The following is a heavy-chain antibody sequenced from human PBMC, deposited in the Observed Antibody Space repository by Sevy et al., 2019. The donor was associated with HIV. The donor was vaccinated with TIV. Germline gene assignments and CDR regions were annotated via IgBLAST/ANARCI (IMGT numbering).Heavy chain of an antibody. CDR3: AKDLYGDYSWGFDY. D-gene: IGHD4-17*01. CDR1: GITLSSYA. Sequence: GGSLRLSCAASGITLSSYAMSWVRRAPVKGLEWVSAISSSGGSTDYADSVKGRFTISRDNSRNSLYLQMNSLRAADTAVYYCAKDLYGDYSWGFDYWGLGTLVTVSS. CDR2: ISSSGGST. J-gene: IGHJ4*02. V-gene: IGHV3-23*01.